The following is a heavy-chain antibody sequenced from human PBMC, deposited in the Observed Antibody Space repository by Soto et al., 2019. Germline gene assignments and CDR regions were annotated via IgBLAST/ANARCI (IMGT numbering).Heavy chain of an antibody. CDR2: ISHDGSNK. CDR1: GFTFSNYG. V-gene: IGHV3-30*03. D-gene: IGHD2-2*01. CDR3: VTGGGYQRYCDY. Sequence: QVQLVDSGGGVVQPGRSLRLSCTGSGFTFSNYGMHWVRQAPGKGLEWVAIISHDGSNKYYAASVRDRFTISRDTSKNTLIPQMHSLVSGDKAVFFCVTGGGYQRYCDYWGQGPLVSVSS. J-gene: IGHJ4*02.